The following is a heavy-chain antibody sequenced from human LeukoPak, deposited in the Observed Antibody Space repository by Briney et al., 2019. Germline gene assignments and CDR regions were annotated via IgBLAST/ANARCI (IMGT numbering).Heavy chain of an antibody. V-gene: IGHV4-39*01. Sequence: SETLSLTCTVSGGSISSSSYYWGWIRQPPGKGLEWIGSIYYSGTTYYNPSLKSRVTISVDMSKNQFSLKLSSVTAADTAVYHCARHRDTAMVRSPFDPWGQGTLVTVSS. J-gene: IGHJ5*02. CDR3: ARHRDTAMVRSPFDP. CDR1: GGSISSSSYY. D-gene: IGHD5-18*01. CDR2: IYYSGTT.